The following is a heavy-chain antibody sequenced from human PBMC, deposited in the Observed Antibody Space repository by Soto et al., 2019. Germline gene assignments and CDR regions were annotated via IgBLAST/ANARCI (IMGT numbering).Heavy chain of an antibody. D-gene: IGHD3-10*01. CDR3: AKDNSHYGSGSYYLDWFDP. CDR2: ISKNGDYI. Sequence: GGSLRLSCAASGFAFSTYSMNWIRQAPGGGLEWVSSISKNGDYIYYADSVKGRFTISRDNSKNTLYLQMNSLRAEDTAVYYCAKDNSHYGSGSYYLDWFDPWGQGTLVTVSS. J-gene: IGHJ5*02. V-gene: IGHV3-21*04. CDR1: GFAFSTYS.